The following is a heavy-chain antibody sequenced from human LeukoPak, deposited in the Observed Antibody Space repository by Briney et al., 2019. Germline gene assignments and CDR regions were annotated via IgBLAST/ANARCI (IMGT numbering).Heavy chain of an antibody. J-gene: IGHJ6*02. CDR2: IFHTGHT. D-gene: IGHD6-13*01. CDR3: ARLPPTYSSSPLFIWDGMDV. Sequence: SETLSLTCAVSGGSISSGDFPWSWIRQPPGKGLEWIGYIFHTGHTSYNPSLKSRVTISVDTSKNQFSLKLSSVTAADTAVYYCARLPPTYSSSPLFIWDGMDVWGQGTTVTVSS. CDR1: GGSISSGDFP. V-gene: IGHV4-30-2*03.